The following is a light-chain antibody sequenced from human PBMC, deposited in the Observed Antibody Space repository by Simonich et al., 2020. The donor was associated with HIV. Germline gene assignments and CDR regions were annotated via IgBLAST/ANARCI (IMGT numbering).Light chain of an antibody. CDR1: SSDVGGYNL. V-gene: IGLV2-23*01. CDR3: CSYAGSSTWV. CDR2: EGS. J-gene: IGLJ3*02. Sequence: QSALTQPASVSGSPGQSITISCTGTSSDVGGYNLFSWFQQHPGKAPKLMIYEGSARPSGVSNRFSGSKSGNTASLTISGLQAEDEADYYCCSYAGSSTWVFGGGTKLTVL.